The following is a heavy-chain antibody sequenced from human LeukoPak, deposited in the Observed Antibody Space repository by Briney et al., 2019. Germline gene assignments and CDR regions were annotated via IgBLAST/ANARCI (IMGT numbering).Heavy chain of an antibody. Sequence: AGGSLRLSCAASGFTFSSYSMNWVRQAPGKGLEWVSSISSSSSYIYYADSVKGRFTISRDNAKNSLYLQMNSLRAEDTAVYYCVREAVTRNYFDYWGQGTLVTVSS. CDR2: ISSSSSYI. CDR3: VREAVTRNYFDY. V-gene: IGHV3-21*01. D-gene: IGHD4-17*01. CDR1: GFTFSSYS. J-gene: IGHJ4*02.